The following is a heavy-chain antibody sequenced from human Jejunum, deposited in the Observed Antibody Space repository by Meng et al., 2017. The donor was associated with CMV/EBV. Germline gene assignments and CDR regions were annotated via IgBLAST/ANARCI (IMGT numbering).Heavy chain of an antibody. Sequence: CAASGFTFSDFNMNWVRQAPGKGLEWVSSISSAGHYIFYADSVKGRFTTSRDNARNSLYLQMSSLRADDTAVYYCAKKYSGSFDYWGQGTLVTVSS. J-gene: IGHJ4*02. CDR3: AKKYSGSFDY. V-gene: IGHV3-21*01. CDR2: ISSAGHYI. D-gene: IGHD1-26*01. CDR1: GFTFSDFN.